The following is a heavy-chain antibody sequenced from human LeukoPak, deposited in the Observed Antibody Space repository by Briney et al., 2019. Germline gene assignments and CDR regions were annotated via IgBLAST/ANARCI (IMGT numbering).Heavy chain of an antibody. CDR2: ISGSGDAT. V-gene: IGHV3-23*01. CDR3: AKLRGPSSSSENNWFDP. Sequence: GGSLRLSCVASGFTFTSYGMAWVRQAPGKRLEWVSGISGSGDATYYADSVKGRFTISRDNSKNTLYLQMNSLRVEEMAVYYCAKLRGPSSSSENNWFDPWGQGTLVTVSS. D-gene: IGHD6-6*01. J-gene: IGHJ5*02. CDR1: GFTFTSYG.